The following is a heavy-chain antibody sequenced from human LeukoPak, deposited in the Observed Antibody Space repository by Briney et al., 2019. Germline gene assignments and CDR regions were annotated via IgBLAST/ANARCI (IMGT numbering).Heavy chain of an antibody. V-gene: IGHV1-18*01. CDR2: ISAYNGNT. CDR3: ARGLGYCSSTSCFYYYGMDV. J-gene: IGHJ6*02. Sequence: GASVKVSCKASGYTFTSYGISWVRQAPGQGLEWMGWISAYNGNTNYAQKLQGRVTMTTDTSTSTAYMELRSLRSDDTAVYYCARGLGYCSSTSCFYYYGMDVWGQGTTVTVSS. CDR1: GYTFTSYG. D-gene: IGHD2-2*01.